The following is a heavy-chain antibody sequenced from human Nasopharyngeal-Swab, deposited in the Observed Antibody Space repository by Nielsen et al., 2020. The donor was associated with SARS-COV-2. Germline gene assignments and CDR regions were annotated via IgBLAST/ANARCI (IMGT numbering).Heavy chain of an antibody. CDR2: ISSSGSTI. J-gene: IGHJ4*02. D-gene: IGHD1-26*01. Sequence: WILQPPGKGLEWVSYISSSGSTIYYADSVKGRFTISRDNAKNSLYLQMNSLRAEDTAVYYCARGGDTEIDYWGQGTLVTVSS. CDR3: ARGGDTEIDY. V-gene: IGHV3-48*03.